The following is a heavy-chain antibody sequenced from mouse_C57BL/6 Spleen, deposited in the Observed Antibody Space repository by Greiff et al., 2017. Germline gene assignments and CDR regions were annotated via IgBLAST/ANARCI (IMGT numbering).Heavy chain of an antibody. J-gene: IGHJ4*01. Sequence: EVQVVESGEGLVKPGGSLKLSCAASGFTFSSYAMSWVRQTPEKRLEWVAYISSGGDYIYYADTVKGRFTISRDNARNTLYLQMSSLKSEDTAMYYCTRDRTGSGAMDYWGQGTSVTVSS. CDR3: TRDRTGSGAMDY. D-gene: IGHD4-1*01. CDR2: ISSGGDYI. CDR1: GFTFSSYA. V-gene: IGHV5-9-1*02.